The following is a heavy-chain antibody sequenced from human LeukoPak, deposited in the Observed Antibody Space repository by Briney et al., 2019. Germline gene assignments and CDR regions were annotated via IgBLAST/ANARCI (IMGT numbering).Heavy chain of an antibody. CDR3: ARAATIVVVIAYYFDY. J-gene: IGHJ4*02. Sequence: PGGSLRLSCAASGFTFSSYAMHWVRQAPGKGLEWVAVISYDGSNKYYADSVKGRFTISRDNSKNTLYLQMSSLRAEDTAVYYCARAATIVVVIAYYFDYWGQGTLVTVSS. V-gene: IGHV3-30-3*01. CDR1: GFTFSSYA. D-gene: IGHD3-22*01. CDR2: ISYDGSNK.